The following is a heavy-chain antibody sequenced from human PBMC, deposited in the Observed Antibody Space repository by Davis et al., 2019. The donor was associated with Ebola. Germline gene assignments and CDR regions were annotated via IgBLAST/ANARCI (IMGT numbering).Heavy chain of an antibody. CDR3: ARDMGQQWLHGMDV. Sequence: SETLSLTCTVSGGAISRYYWSWIRQHQGKGLEWIGYIYYSGSTNYNPSLKSRVTISVDTSKNQFSLKLSSVTAADTAVYYCARDMGQQWLHGMDVWGQGTTVTVSS. CDR1: GGAISRYY. V-gene: IGHV4-59*01. J-gene: IGHJ6*02. D-gene: IGHD6-19*01. CDR2: IYYSGST.